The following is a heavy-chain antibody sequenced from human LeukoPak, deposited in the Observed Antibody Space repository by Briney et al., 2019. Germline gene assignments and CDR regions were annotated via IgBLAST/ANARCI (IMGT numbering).Heavy chain of an antibody. CDR1: GGSISSGDYY. CDR3: AREPYDFWSGYYNDAFDI. V-gene: IGHV4-30-4*08. Sequence: SETLSLTCTVSGGSISSGDYYWSWIRQPPGKGLEWIGYIYYSGSTYYNPSLKSRVTISVDTSKNQFSLKLSSVTAADTAVYYCAREPYDFWSGYYNDAFDIWGQGTMVTVSS. CDR2: IYYSGST. D-gene: IGHD3-3*01. J-gene: IGHJ3*02.